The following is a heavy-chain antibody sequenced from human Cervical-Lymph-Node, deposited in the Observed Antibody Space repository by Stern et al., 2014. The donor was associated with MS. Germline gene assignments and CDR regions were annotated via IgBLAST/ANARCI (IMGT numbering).Heavy chain of an antibody. V-gene: IGHV3-11*01. Sequence: VQLVESGGDLVKRGGSLRLSCAASGFSFSDYYMTWVRQAPGKGLEWVSIISSIGSIIYSADSVKGRFTVSRDNAKNSLSLQMTSLRAEDTAMYYCARVSPCSGGSCTDAFDLWGQGTMVTVSS. CDR3: ARVSPCSGGSCTDAFDL. D-gene: IGHD2-15*01. CDR1: GFSFSDYY. CDR2: ISSIGSII. J-gene: IGHJ3*01.